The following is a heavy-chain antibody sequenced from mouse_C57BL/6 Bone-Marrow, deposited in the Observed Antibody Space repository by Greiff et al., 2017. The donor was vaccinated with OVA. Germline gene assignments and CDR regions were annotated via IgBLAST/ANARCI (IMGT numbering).Heavy chain of an antibody. CDR3: ARGPSTESPLEGFDV. CDR2: ISYSGST. CDR1: GYSITSGYD. Sequence: VQLKQSGPGMVKPSQSLSLTCTVTGYSITSGYDWHWIRHFPGNKLEWMGYISYSGSTNYNPSLKSRISITHDTSKNHFFLKLNSVTTEDTATYYCARGPSTESPLEGFDVWGTGTTVTVSS. J-gene: IGHJ1*03. D-gene: IGHD1-1*01. V-gene: IGHV3-1*01.